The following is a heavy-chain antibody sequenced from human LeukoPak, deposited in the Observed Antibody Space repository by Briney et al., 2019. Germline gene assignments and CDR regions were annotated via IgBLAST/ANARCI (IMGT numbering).Heavy chain of an antibody. CDR2: IYYSGST. J-gene: IGHJ6*02. V-gene: IGHV4-30-4*01. Sequence: SETLSLTCTVCGGSISSGAYYWSWIRQPPGKGLEWIGYIYYSGSTYYNPSLKSRVTISVDTSKNQFSLKLSSVTAADTAVYYCARVAVTTPRYGMDVWGQGTTVAVSS. CDR3: ARVAVTTPRYGMDV. D-gene: IGHD4-11*01. CDR1: GGSISSGAYY.